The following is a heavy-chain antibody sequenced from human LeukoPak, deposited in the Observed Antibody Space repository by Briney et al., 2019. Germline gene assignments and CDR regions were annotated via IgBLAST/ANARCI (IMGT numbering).Heavy chain of an antibody. J-gene: IGHJ3*02. CDR3: AREPTGDGSFDI. V-gene: IGHV4-30-4*01. CDR2: IYYNGNA. D-gene: IGHD7-27*01. CDR1: GGSITIDHYY. Sequence: SETLSLTCTVSGGSITIDHYYWSWIRQPPGKGREWIGYIYYNGNAYYNPSLKSRAIISVDTSKNQFSLKLSSVTAADMAVYYCAREPTGDGSFDIWGQGTVVTVSS.